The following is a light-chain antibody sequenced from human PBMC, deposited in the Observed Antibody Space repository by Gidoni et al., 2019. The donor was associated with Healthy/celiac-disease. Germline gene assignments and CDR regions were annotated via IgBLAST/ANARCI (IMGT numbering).Light chain of an antibody. Sequence: ELVLPQSPGTLSLSPGERATLSCRASQSVSSSYLAWYRQKPGQAPRLLIYGASSRATGIPDRFSGSGSRTDFTLTISRLEPEDFAVYYCQQYGSSPLFTFGPGTKVDIK. J-gene: IGKJ3*01. CDR1: QSVSSSY. CDR2: GAS. CDR3: QQYGSSPLFT. V-gene: IGKV3-20*01.